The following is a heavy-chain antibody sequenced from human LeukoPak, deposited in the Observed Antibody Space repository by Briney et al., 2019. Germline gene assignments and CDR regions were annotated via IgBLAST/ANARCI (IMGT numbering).Heavy chain of an antibody. V-gene: IGHV3-21*01. D-gene: IGHD6-13*01. CDR1: GFTFSNFN. CDR2: ISSSSSYI. CDR3: ARVPLAAAVDYFDY. J-gene: IGHJ4*02. Sequence: GGSLRLSCAASGFTFSNFNMNWVRQAPGKGLEWVSSISSSSSYIYYADSVKGRFTISRDNAKNSLYLQMNSLRAEDTAVYYCARVPLAAAVDYFDYWGQGTLVTVSS.